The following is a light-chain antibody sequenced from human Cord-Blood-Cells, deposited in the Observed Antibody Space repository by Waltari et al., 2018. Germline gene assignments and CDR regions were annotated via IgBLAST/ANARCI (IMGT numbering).Light chain of an antibody. CDR2: GAS. J-gene: IGKJ3*01. Sequence: EIVLTQSPGTLSLSPGERATLSCRASQSVSSSYLAGYQQKPGQAPRLLIYGASSRATGIPDRVSGSGSGTDFTLTISRLEPEDFAVYYCQQYGSSPATFGPGTKVDIK. CDR1: QSVSSSY. V-gene: IGKV3-20*01. CDR3: QQYGSSPAT.